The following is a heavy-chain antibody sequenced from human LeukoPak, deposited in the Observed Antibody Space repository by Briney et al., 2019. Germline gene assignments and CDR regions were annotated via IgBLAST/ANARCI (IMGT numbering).Heavy chain of an antibody. CDR2: IPYDGSNK. V-gene: IGHV3-30*03. CDR3: ARLSGWSFFLDY. CDR1: GFTFSSYG. J-gene: IGHJ4*02. D-gene: IGHD6-19*01. Sequence: PGRSLRLSCAASGFTFSSYGMHWVRQAPGKGLEWVAVIPYDGSNKYYADSVKGRFTISRDNSKNTLYLQMNSLRAEDTAVYYCARLSGWSFFLDYWGQGTLVTVSS.